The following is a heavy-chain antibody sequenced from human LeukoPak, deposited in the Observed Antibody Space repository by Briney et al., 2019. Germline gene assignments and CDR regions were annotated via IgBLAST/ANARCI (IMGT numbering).Heavy chain of an antibody. CDR2: INPSGGST. J-gene: IGHJ3*02. CDR3: ARDSHLAFIAARHADAFDI. D-gene: IGHD6-6*01. Sequence: ASVKVSCKASGYTFTSYYMHWVRQAPGQGLEWMGIINPSGGSTSYAQKFQGGVTMTRDTSTSTVYMELSSLRSEDTAVYYCARDSHLAFIAARHADAFDIWGQGTMVTVSS. CDR1: GYTFTSYY. V-gene: IGHV1-46*01.